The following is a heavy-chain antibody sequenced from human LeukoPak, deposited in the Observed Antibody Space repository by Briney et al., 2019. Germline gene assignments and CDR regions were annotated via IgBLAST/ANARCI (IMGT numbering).Heavy chain of an antibody. V-gene: IGHV3-48*04. CDR1: GFVCSDYS. CDR2: ISVSGSGL. Sequence: AGGSLRRSGAASGFVCSDYSMNWDRQGPGKGLEGVANISVSGSGLGSGNYYTDSVRGRFSISTDNPKTSLYLQMNSLRADDTPFYYCARDDNWGFDYWGQGALVTVSS. D-gene: IGHD7-27*01. CDR3: ARDDNWGFDY. J-gene: IGHJ4*02.